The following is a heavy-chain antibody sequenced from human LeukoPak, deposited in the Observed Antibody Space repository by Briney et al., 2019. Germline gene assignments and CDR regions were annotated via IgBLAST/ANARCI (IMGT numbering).Heavy chain of an antibody. CDR2: ISGYNGNT. CDR3: ARAEADILTGYYKSFDY. CDR1: GYTSTIYG. D-gene: IGHD3-9*01. J-gene: IGHJ4*02. V-gene: IGHV1-18*01. Sequence: GASVKVSCTASGYTSTIYGISWVRQAPGQGLEWLGWISGYNGNTNYAQKLQGRVTMTTDTSTSTAYMELRSLRSDDTAVYYCARAEADILTGYYKSFDYWGQGTLVTVSS.